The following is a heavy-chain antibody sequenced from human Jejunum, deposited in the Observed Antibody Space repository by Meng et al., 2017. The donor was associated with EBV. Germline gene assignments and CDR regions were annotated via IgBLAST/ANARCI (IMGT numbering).Heavy chain of an antibody. Sequence: QLPRVQSGAEVKEPGSPVKVSCKASGGTFSNYAFSWGRQAPGQGLEWMGGVIPIFATANYAQRFQGRVTITADKSTSTAYMELRSLRSEDTAVYYCARSSGGVVADYFDYWGQGTLVTVSS. CDR1: GGTFSNYA. J-gene: IGHJ4*02. CDR2: VIPIFATA. V-gene: IGHV1-69*06. CDR3: ARSSGGVVADYFDY. D-gene: IGHD3-16*02.